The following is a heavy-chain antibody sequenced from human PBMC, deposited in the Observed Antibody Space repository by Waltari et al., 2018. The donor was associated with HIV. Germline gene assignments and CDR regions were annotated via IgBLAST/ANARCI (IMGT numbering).Heavy chain of an antibody. CDR1: GFTFSSYG. Sequence: QVQLVESGGGVVQPGRSLRLSCAASGFTFSSYGMHWVRQAPGKGLEWVAVISQYGNNKYYADSVKGRFTISRDNSKNTLYLQMNRLRAEDTAVYYCAKGTPYYQNYDSSGPPPYFDYWGQGTLVTVSS. CDR2: ISQYGNNK. CDR3: AKGTPYYQNYDSSGPPPYFDY. J-gene: IGHJ4*02. V-gene: IGHV3-30*18. D-gene: IGHD3-22*01.